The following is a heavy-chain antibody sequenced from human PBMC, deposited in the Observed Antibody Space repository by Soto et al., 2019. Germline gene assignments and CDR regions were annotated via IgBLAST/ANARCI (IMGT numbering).Heavy chain of an antibody. J-gene: IGHJ4*02. D-gene: IGHD4-17*01. CDR1: GGSFSGYY. CDR3: ARRAIQMTTVTTMPYYFDY. V-gene: IGHV4-34*01. Sequence: PSEALSLTCAVYGGSFSGYYWSWIRQPPGKGLEWIGEINHSGSTNYNPSLKSRVTISVDTSKNQFSLKLSSVTAADTAVYYCARRAIQMTTVTTMPYYFDYWGQGTLVTVSS. CDR2: INHSGST.